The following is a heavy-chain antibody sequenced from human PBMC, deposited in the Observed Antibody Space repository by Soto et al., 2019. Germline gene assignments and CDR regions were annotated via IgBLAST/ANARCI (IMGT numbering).Heavy chain of an antibody. CDR3: ARDRPPRSSLPHYYARNWFDP. Sequence: PSETLSLTCTVSGGSITSGGHYWGWIRQDPGKGLEWIGHIYDSGNMYFYNPSLKSRVTISADTSRNQFSLSLSSLTAADPAVYYCARDRPPRSSLPHYYARNWFDPWGQATLVTASS. V-gene: IGHV4-31*03. J-gene: IGHJ5*02. CDR1: GGSITSGGHY. D-gene: IGHD3-10*01. CDR2: IYDSGNMY.